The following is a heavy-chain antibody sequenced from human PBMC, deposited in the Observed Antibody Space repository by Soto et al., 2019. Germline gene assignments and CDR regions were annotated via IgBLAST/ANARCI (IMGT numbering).Heavy chain of an antibody. V-gene: IGHV4-59*01. J-gene: IGHJ4*02. Sequence: SETLSLTCTVSGGSISSYYWSRIRQPPGKGLEWIGYIYYSGSTNYNPSLKSRVTISVDTSKNQFSLKLSSVTAADTAVYYCASVIAVAGNYFDYWGQGTLVTVSS. CDR2: IYYSGST. CDR1: GGSISSYY. CDR3: ASVIAVAGNYFDY. D-gene: IGHD6-19*01.